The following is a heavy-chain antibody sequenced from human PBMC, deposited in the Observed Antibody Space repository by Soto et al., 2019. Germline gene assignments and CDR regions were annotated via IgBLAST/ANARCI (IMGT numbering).Heavy chain of an antibody. CDR3: AIHRWELAPPDY. CDR1: GFTFSVYA. Sequence: QVQLVESGGGVVQPGRSLRLSCAASGFTFSVYAVHWVRQAPGKGLEWVAAVSNDGLKKYFADSVKGRFTISRDNSRSTVNLQMFSLRAEDTAAYYCAIHRWELAPPDYWGQGTLVTVSS. CDR2: VSNDGLKK. D-gene: IGHD1-26*01. J-gene: IGHJ4*02. V-gene: IGHV3-30*04.